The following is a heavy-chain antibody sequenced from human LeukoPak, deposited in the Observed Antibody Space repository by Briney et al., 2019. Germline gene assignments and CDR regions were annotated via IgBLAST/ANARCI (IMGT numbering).Heavy chain of an antibody. CDR1: GGSVSSDNYY. J-gene: IGHJ4*02. CDR2: TYYTGNS. CDR3: ARINSNYDAFDY. V-gene: IGHV4-61*01. D-gene: IGHD4-11*01. Sequence: SETLTLTCTVSGGSVSSDNYYWTWIRQPPGKGLEWIGCTYYTGNSNYNPSLKSRVTISLDTSKNQFSLKLSSVTAADTAVYYCARINSNYDAFDYWGQGTLVTVSS.